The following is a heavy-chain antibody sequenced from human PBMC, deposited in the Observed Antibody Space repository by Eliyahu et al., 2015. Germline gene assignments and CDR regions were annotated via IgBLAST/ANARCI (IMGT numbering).Heavy chain of an antibody. J-gene: IGHJ6*02. Sequence: EVQLVESGGGLVQPGGSLRLSCAASGFTFSSYEMNWVRQAPGKGLEWVSYISSSGSTIYYADSVKGRFTISRDNAKNSLYLQMNSLRAEDTAVYYCAREVPFWSGYYSYYYYGMDVWGQGTTVTVSS. CDR3: AREVPFWSGYYSYYYYGMDV. D-gene: IGHD3-3*01. V-gene: IGHV3-48*03. CDR2: ISSSGSTI. CDR1: GFTFSSYE.